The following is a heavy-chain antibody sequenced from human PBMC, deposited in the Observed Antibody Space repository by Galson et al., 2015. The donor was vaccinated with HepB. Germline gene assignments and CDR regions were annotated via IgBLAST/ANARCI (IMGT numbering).Heavy chain of an antibody. V-gene: IGHV1-2*06. D-gene: IGHD2-2*01. CDR3: ARGADCSGTSCSAHGHRFDP. J-gene: IGHJ5*02. CDR2: INPNTGGT. CDR1: GYTFIAYY. Sequence: SVKVSCKASGYTFIAYYIHWVRQAPGQGLEWMGRINPNTGGTNNAQKFQGRVTMTRDTSIRTAYMVLSRLTSDDTAVYYCARGADCSGTSCSAHGHRFDPWGQGTLVTVSS.